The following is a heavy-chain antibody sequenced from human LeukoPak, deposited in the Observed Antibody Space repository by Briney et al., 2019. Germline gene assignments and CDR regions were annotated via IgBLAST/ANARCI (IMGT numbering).Heavy chain of an antibody. Sequence: SVKVSCKASGGTFSSYAISWVRQAPGQGLEWMGGIIPIFGTANYAQKSQGRVTITADESTSTAYMELSSLRSEDTAVYYCARVRITMVRGVPAGAFDIWGQGTMVTVSS. J-gene: IGHJ3*02. CDR3: ARVRITMVRGVPAGAFDI. D-gene: IGHD3-10*01. CDR1: GGTFSSYA. V-gene: IGHV1-69*13. CDR2: IIPIFGTA.